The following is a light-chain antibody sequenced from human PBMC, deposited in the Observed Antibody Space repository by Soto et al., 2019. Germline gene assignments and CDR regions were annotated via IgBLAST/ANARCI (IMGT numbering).Light chain of an antibody. CDR2: DAS. Sequence: DIQMTQSPSTLSASVGDRVTITCRASQSISSWLAWYQQKPGKAPKLLIYDASSLESGVPTRFSGSRSGTEFPLTISRLQPDDFATYYYQQYNSYAPMYTFGQGTKLEIK. CDR3: QQYNSYAPMYT. J-gene: IGKJ2*01. V-gene: IGKV1-5*01. CDR1: QSISSW.